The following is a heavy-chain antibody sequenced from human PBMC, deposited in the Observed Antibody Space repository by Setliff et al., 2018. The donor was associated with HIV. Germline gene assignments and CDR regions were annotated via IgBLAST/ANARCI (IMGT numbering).Heavy chain of an antibody. CDR1: GGTFSSYA. J-gene: IGHJ4*02. CDR3: ARGFASGSGSYYYDF. Sequence: ASVKVSCKASGGTFSSYAISWVRQAPGQGLEWMGWISAYNGNTNFAQRFHGRLTMTRDTSRGTAHMELRSLRSDDTAVYYCARGFASGSGSYYYDFWGQGTLVTVSS. D-gene: IGHD2-15*01. V-gene: IGHV1-18*01. CDR2: ISAYNGNT.